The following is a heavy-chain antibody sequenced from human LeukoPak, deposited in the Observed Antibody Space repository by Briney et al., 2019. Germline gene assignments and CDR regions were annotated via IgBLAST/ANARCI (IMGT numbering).Heavy chain of an antibody. CDR1: GGSFSGYY. Sequence: PSETLSLTCAVYGGSFSGYYWSWIRQPPGKGPEWIGEINHSGSTNYNPSLKSRVTISVDMSDNQFSLKLTSVTAADTAVYYCALGYNDIWELWGQGNMVTVSS. D-gene: IGHD1-26*01. J-gene: IGHJ4*02. CDR3: ALGYNDIWEL. CDR2: INHSGST. V-gene: IGHV4-34*01.